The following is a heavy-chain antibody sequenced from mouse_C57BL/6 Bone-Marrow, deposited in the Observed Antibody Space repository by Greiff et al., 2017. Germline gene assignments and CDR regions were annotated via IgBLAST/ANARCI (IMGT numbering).Heavy chain of an antibody. Sequence: QVQLQQPGAELVRPGSSVKLSCKASGYTFTSYWMHWVKQRPIQGLEWIGNIDPSDSETHYNQKFKDKATLTVDKSSSTAYMQLSSLTSEDSAVYDCARSGLYYGNVYYFDYWGQGTTLTVSS. J-gene: IGHJ2*01. CDR3: ARSGLYYGNVYYFDY. V-gene: IGHV1-52*01. CDR1: GYTFTSYW. CDR2: IDPSDSET. D-gene: IGHD2-1*01.